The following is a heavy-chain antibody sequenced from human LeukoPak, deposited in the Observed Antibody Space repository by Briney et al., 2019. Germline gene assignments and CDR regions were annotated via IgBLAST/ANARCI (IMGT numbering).Heavy chain of an antibody. Sequence: GASVKVSCKASGGTFSSYAISWVRQAPGQGLEWMGGITPIFGTANYAQKFQGRVTITTDESTSTAYMELSSLRSEDTAVYYCARAVYYYDSSGYYDLECWFDPWGQGTLVTVSS. V-gene: IGHV1-69*05. D-gene: IGHD3-22*01. CDR1: GGTFSSYA. J-gene: IGHJ5*02. CDR2: ITPIFGTA. CDR3: ARAVYYYDSSGYYDLECWFDP.